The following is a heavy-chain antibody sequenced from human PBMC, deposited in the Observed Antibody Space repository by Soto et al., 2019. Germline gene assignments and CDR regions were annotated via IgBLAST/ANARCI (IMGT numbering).Heavy chain of an antibody. J-gene: IGHJ4*02. V-gene: IGHV4-61*01. CDR1: GGSVSNGFYY. CDR2: IYYSGST. CDR3: ARHSRGLGRELGAFGY. Sequence: TLSLTCTVSGGSVSNGFYYWSWIRQPPGKGLEWIGYIYYSGSTSYNPSLTSRVTISIDTSKNQFSLKLSSVTAADTAVYYCARHSRGLGRELGAFGYWGQGTLVTVSS. D-gene: IGHD3-10*01.